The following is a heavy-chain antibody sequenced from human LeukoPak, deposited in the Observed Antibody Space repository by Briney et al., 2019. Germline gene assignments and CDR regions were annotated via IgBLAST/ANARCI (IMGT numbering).Heavy chain of an antibody. CDR2: ISTTGTII. Sequence: GGSLRLSCAASKFTFSDYYMTWIRQAPGKGLEWVSYISTTGTIIYYADSVKGRFTISRDNAKNSLYLQMNSLRAEDTAMYYCASEGDGYNEPPLYYWGQGTLVTVSS. J-gene: IGHJ4*02. D-gene: IGHD5-24*01. CDR1: KFTFSDYY. V-gene: IGHV3-11*01. CDR3: ASEGDGYNEPPLYY.